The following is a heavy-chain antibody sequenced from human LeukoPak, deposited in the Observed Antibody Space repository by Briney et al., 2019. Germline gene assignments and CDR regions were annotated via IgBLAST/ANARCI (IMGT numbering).Heavy chain of an antibody. D-gene: IGHD2-2*01. J-gene: IGHJ4*02. CDR2: MNPNSGNT. CDR3: ARGKHYQLLWFY. CDR1: GYTFTSYD. Sequence: ASVKVSCKASGYTFTSYDINWVRQATGQGLEWMGWMNPNSGNTGYAQKFQGRVTITRNTSISTAYMELSSLRSEDTAVYYCARGKHYQLLWFYWGQGTLVTVSS. V-gene: IGHV1-8*03.